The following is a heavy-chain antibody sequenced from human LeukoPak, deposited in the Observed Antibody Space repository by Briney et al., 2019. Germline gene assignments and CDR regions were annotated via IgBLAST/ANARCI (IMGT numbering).Heavy chain of an antibody. D-gene: IGHD3-10*01. Sequence: SGGSLRLSCAASGFTLSNAWMSWVRQAPGKGLEWVGRIKSKTDGGTTDYAAPVKGRFTISRDDSKNTLYLQMNSLKTEDTAVYYCTADLGWQGSFDYWGQGTLVTVSS. CDR1: GFTLSNAW. CDR2: IKSKTDGGTT. CDR3: TADLGWQGSFDY. V-gene: IGHV3-15*01. J-gene: IGHJ4*02.